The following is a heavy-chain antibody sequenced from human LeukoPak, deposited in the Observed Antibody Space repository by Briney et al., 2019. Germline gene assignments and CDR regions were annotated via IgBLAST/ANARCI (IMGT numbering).Heavy chain of an antibody. J-gene: IGHJ6*02. CDR2: IYYSGST. CDR1: GGSISSSSYY. D-gene: IGHD6-13*01. V-gene: IGHV4-61*01. Sequence: SSETLSLTCTVSGGSISSSSYYWGWIRQPPGEGLEWIGYIYYSGSTNYNPSLKSRVTISVDTSKNQFSLKLSSVTAADTAVYYCARDQGYSSSWSSYYYYGMDVWGQGTTVTVSS. CDR3: ARDQGYSSSWSSYYYYGMDV.